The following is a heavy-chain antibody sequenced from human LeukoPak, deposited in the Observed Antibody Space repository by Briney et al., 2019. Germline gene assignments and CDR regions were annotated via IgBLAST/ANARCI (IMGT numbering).Heavy chain of an antibody. D-gene: IGHD1-26*01. CDR2: IYYSGST. Sequence: SQTLSLTCTVSGGSISSGGYYWSWIRQHPGKGLEWIGYIYYSGSTNYNPSLKSRVTISVDTSKNQFSLKLSSVTAADTAVYYCARGSYSGTTAVSNDYWGQGTLVTVSS. CDR3: ARGSYSGTTAVSNDY. CDR1: GGSISSGGYY. J-gene: IGHJ4*02. V-gene: IGHV4-31*03.